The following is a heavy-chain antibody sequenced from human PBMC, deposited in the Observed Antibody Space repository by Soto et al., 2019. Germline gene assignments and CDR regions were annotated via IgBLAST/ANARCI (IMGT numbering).Heavy chain of an antibody. J-gene: IGHJ4*02. D-gene: IGHD3-22*01. Sequence: QVQLVQSGAEVKKPGSSVKVSCKASGGTFSSYAISWVRQAPGQGLEWMGGIIPIFGTANYAQKFQGRVTSTEEESTSTAYMELSSLRSEDTAVYYCATFYDSSGYIDYWGQGILVTVSS. CDR1: GGTFSSYA. CDR3: ATFYDSSGYIDY. CDR2: IIPIFGTA. V-gene: IGHV1-69*01.